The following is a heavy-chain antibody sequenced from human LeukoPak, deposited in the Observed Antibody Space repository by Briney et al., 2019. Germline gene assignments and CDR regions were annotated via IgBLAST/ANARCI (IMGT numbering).Heavy chain of an antibody. V-gene: IGHV5-51*01. CDR3: ARTMIRGVITSSFDF. J-gene: IGHJ4*02. D-gene: IGHD3-10*01. CDR2: IYPSDSDT. CDR1: GYSFSSYW. Sequence: GESLKISCKGSGYSFSSYWIGWLRQMPGRGLEWMGIIYPSDSDTRYGPSFQGQVTISADKSVFTAYLQWSGLEASDTAMYYCARTMIRGVITSSFDFWGQGTLVTVSS.